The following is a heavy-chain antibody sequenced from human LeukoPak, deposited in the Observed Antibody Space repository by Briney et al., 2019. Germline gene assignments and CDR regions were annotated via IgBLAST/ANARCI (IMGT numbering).Heavy chain of an antibody. J-gene: IGHJ6*04. CDR3: ARDSRSSSWPFYHGIDV. Sequence: KPSETLSLTCTVSGGSISYYYWSWIRQPPGKGLEWIGYISNSGSINYNPSLKSRVTISLDTSKTQFSLRLSSVTAADTAVYYCARDSRSSSWPFYHGIDVWGKGTTVTVSS. CDR2: ISNSGSI. V-gene: IGHV4-59*01. D-gene: IGHD6-13*01. CDR1: GGSISYYY.